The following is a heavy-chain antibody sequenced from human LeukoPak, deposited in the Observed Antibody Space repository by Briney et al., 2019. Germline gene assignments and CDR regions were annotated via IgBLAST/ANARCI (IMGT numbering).Heavy chain of an antibody. D-gene: IGHD3-22*01. CDR2: ISSSSSYI. J-gene: IGHJ4*02. CDR1: GFTFSSYS. CDR3: ARGNYYDSSGYEY. V-gene: IGHV3-21*01. Sequence: GGSLRLSCAASGFTFSSYSMNWVRQAPGKGLEWAASISSSSSYIYYADSVKGRFTISRDNAKNSLYLQMNSLRAEDTAVYYCARGNYYDSSGYEYWGQGTLVTVSS.